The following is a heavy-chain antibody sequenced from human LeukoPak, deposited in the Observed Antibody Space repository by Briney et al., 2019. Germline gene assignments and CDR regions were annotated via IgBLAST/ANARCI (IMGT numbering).Heavy chain of an antibody. D-gene: IGHD3-10*01. Sequence: KASETLSLTCTVSGDSIRNYYWSWIRQPPGKGLEWIGYIHYSGRTNYSPSLKRRVTMSVDTSKNQFSLRLSSVTAADTAFYYCARLSNPYGGFHLDFWGQGTLVTVSS. V-gene: IGHV4-59*08. CDR1: GDSIRNYY. CDR2: IHYSGRT. CDR3: ARLSNPYGGFHLDF. J-gene: IGHJ4*02.